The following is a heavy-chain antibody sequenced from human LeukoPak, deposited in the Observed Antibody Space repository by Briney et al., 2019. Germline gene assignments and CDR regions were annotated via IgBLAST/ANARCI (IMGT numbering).Heavy chain of an antibody. J-gene: IGHJ4*02. V-gene: IGHV3-15*01. CDR3: ARLLPIDY. Sequence: GGSLRLSCTASGFTFTYASINWFRQAPGKGLEWVGRIKSKIGGGTTEYAAPVTGRFTISRDDSKNTVYLQMDSLKTEDTAVYFCARLLPIDYWGQGTLVTVSP. D-gene: IGHD2-15*01. CDR2: IKSKIGGGTT. CDR1: GFTFTYAS.